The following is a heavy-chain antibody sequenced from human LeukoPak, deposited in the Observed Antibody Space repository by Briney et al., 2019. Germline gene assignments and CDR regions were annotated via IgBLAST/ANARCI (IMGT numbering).Heavy chain of an antibody. CDR1: GGSVSGSTYY. Sequence: PSETLSLTCTVSGGSVSGSTYYWNWIRQPAGKGLEWIGRIYTSGSTNYNPSLKSRVTMSVDTSKNQFSLKLSSVTAADTAVYYCARDFTMVRGARGLNWFDPWGQGTLVTVSS. D-gene: IGHD3-10*01. J-gene: IGHJ5*02. CDR2: IYTSGST. CDR3: ARDFTMVRGARGLNWFDP. V-gene: IGHV4-61*02.